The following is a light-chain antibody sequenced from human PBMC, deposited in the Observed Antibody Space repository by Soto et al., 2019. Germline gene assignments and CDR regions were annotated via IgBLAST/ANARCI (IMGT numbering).Light chain of an antibody. Sequence: DIQMPQSNSTLSASVGDRVTITCRASQSISSWLAWYQQKPGKAPKLLIYDASSLESGVPSRFSGSGSGTEFTLTISSLQPDDFATYYGHFGTFGQGTKVDIK. J-gene: IGKJ1*01. V-gene: IGKV1-5*01. CDR2: DAS. CDR1: QSISSW. CDR3: HFGT.